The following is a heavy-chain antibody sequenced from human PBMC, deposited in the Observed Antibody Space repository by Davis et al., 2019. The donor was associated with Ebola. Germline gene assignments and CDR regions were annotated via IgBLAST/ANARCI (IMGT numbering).Heavy chain of an antibody. V-gene: IGHV3-30*02. CDR3: AKARYSYGYDYFDY. Sequence: GESLKIPCAASGFTFSSYGMHWVRQAPGKGLEWVAFIRSDGSNKYYADSVKGRFTISRGNSKNTLYLQMNSLRAEDTAVYYCAKARYSYGYDYFDYWGQGTLVTVSS. D-gene: IGHD5-18*01. CDR1: GFTFSSYG. J-gene: IGHJ4*02. CDR2: IRSDGSNK.